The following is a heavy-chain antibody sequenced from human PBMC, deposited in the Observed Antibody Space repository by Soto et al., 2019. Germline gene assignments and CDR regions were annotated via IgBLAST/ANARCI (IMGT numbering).Heavy chain of an antibody. CDR1: GFTFSTYA. CDR3: GRIPLKTSVDTFDF. J-gene: IGHJ3*01. V-gene: IGHV3-30-3*01. CDR2: VTSDGSNK. Sequence: QVQLVESGGGVVQPGRSLRLACAASGFTFSTYALHWVRQAPGKGLEWVATVTSDGSNKYHADSVEGRFTISRDDSKNTLYLQLNSLRAVVTAVYYSGRIPLKTSVDTFDFCGQGTIVTVSS. D-gene: IGHD3-22*01.